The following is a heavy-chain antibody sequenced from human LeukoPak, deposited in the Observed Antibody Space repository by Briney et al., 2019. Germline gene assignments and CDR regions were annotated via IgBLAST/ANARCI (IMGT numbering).Heavy chain of an antibody. Sequence: SETLSLTCTVYGGSISSYYWSWLRQPPGKGLEWIGYIYYSGSTNYNPSLKSRVTISVDTSKNQFSLKLSSVTAADTAVYYCARLGGYSSSWNPYDYWGQGTLVTVSS. J-gene: IGHJ4*02. D-gene: IGHD6-13*01. CDR1: GGSISSYY. CDR3: ARLGGYSSSWNPYDY. CDR2: IYYSGST. V-gene: IGHV4-59*08.